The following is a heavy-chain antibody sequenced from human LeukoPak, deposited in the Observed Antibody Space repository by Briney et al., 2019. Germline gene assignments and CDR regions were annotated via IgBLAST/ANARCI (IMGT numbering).Heavy chain of an antibody. CDR1: GFTVSGNY. V-gene: IGHV3-53*01. D-gene: IGHD3-10*01. J-gene: IGHJ4*02. CDR3: ARGKFGDPLNY. Sequence: GGSLRLSCTASGFTVSGNYMSWVRQAPGKGLEWVSVVYTDGNIYYADSVRGRFTISKDNSKNTVDLLLNNMRAEDTAVYYCARGKFGDPLNYWGQGTLVTVSS. CDR2: VYTDGNI.